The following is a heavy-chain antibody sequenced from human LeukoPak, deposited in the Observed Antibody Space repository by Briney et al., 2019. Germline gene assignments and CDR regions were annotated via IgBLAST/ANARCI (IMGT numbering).Heavy chain of an antibody. J-gene: IGHJ4*02. CDR3: ARGSWLLSQFDY. V-gene: IGHV4-59*01. Sequence: SETLSLTCTVSGGSISSYYWSWVRQPPGKGLEWIGYIYYSGSTNYNPSLKSRVTISVDTSKNQFSLKLSSVTAADTAVYYCARGSWLLSQFDYWGQGTLVTVSS. D-gene: IGHD3-3*01. CDR1: GGSISSYY. CDR2: IYYSGST.